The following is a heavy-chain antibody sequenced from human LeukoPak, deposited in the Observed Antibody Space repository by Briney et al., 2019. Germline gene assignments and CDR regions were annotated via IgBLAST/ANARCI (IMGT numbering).Heavy chain of an antibody. CDR2: IRSSSIYT. CDR1: GFTFSDYY. Sequence: PGGCLRLSCAASGFTFSDYYMSWIRQAPGKGLEWVSYIRSSSIYTNYADSVKGRFTISRDNAKNSLYLQMNSLRAEDTAAYYCASGLLTGYPPGDYWGQGTLVTVSS. D-gene: IGHD3-9*01. J-gene: IGHJ4*02. CDR3: ASGLLTGYPPGDY. V-gene: IGHV3-11*03.